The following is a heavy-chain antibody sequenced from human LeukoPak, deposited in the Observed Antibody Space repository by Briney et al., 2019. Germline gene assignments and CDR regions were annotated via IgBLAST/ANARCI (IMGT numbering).Heavy chain of an antibody. CDR2: IRSKANSYAT. CDR1: GFTFSGSA. CDR3: TTYSSNRYWYFGL. D-gene: IGHD6-13*01. J-gene: IGHJ2*01. V-gene: IGHV3-73*01. Sequence: PGGSLRLSCAASGFTFSGSAMHWVRQASGKGLEWVGRIRSKANSYATAYAASVKGRFTISRDDSKNTAYLQMNSLKTEDTAVYYCTTYSSNRYWYFGLWGRGTLVTVSS.